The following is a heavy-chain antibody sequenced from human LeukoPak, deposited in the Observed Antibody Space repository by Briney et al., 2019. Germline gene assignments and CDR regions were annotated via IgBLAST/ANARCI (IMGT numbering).Heavy chain of an antibody. D-gene: IGHD3-9*01. V-gene: IGHV3-23*01. Sequence: AGCLRLSCAASGFTFTSYAMSWDRQAPGKGLGWVSAISGGGGSTYYTDSVKGRFTISRDNSKNTLYLQMNSLIAEDTAVYYCAKGPYYDILTGYDYFDYWGQGTLVTVSS. CDR2: ISGGGGST. CDR1: GFTFTSYA. CDR3: AKGPYYDILTGYDYFDY. J-gene: IGHJ4*02.